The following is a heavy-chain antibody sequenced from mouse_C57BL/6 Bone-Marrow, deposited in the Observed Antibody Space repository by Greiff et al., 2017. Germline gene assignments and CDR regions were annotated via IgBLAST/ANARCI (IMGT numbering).Heavy chain of an antibody. Sequence: EVMLVASGGGLVKPGGSLQLSCAASGFTFSDYGMHWVRQAPEKGLKWVAYISSGSSTIYYTDTVKGRFTISRANAKNTLFLQMTSLRSEDTAMYYCARGDYAYEGAWFAYWGQGTLVTVSA. J-gene: IGHJ3*01. CDR1: GFTFSDYG. D-gene: IGHD2-2*01. V-gene: IGHV5-17*01. CDR3: ARGDYAYEGAWFAY. CDR2: ISSGSSTI.